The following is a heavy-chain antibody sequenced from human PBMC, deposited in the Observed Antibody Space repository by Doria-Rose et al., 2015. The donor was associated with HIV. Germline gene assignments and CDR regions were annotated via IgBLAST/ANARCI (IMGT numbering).Heavy chain of an antibody. CDR1: GFTFINFW. Sequence: PGGSLRLSCAPSGFTFINFWMSWVRQAPGKGLEWVANIKEDGSEESYADSVKGRFTISRDNAKNSLYLQMNSLRAEDTAVYYCAALSYFAFDIWGRGTMVTVSS. V-gene: IGHV3-7*01. D-gene: IGHD3-10*01. CDR2: IKEDGSEE. CDR3: AALSYFAFDI. J-gene: IGHJ3*02.